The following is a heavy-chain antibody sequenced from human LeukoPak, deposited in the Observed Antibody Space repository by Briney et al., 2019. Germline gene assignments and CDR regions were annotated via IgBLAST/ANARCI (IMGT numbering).Heavy chain of an antibody. CDR1: GYTFTSYY. J-gene: IGHJ4*02. Sequence: ASVPLSCKASGYTFTSYYMHWVRQAPGQGLEWMGIINPSGGSTSYAQKFQGRVTMTRDTSTSTVYMGLSSLRSEDTAVYYCARGAPLLDYYDISGSPAPLPHWGQEPVVTVSS. V-gene: IGHV1-46*01. D-gene: IGHD3-22*01. CDR3: ARGAPLLDYYDISGSPAPLPH. CDR2: INPSGGST.